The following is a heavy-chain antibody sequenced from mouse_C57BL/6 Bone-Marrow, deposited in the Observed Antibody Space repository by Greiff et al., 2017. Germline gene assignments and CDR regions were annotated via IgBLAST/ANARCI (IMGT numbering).Heavy chain of an antibody. Sequence: DVKLVESGGGLVKPGGSLKLSCAASGFTFSDYGMHWVRQAPEKGLEWVAYISSGSSTIYYAETVKGRFTISRDNAKNTLFLQMTSLRSEDTAMYYCARWGFAYWGQGTLVTVSA. CDR3: ARWGFAY. V-gene: IGHV5-17*01. J-gene: IGHJ3*01. CDR1: GFTFSDYG. CDR2: ISSGSSTI.